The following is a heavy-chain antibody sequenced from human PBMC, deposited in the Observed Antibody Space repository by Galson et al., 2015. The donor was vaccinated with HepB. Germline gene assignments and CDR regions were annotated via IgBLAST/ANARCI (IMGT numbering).Heavy chain of an antibody. CDR3: ARPIGTVTTSRNYGMDV. CDR2: IDPCGSYT. Sequence: QSGAAAARPGESLRISCKGSGCSFTSDWISWVRQMPGKGLEGMGRIDPCGSYTNYNPSFQGHVTISADKSISTAYLQWSSLKAWDTAMYYCARPIGTVTTSRNYGMDVWGQGTTVTVSS. J-gene: IGHJ6*02. CDR1: GCSFTSDW. V-gene: IGHV5-10-1*01. D-gene: IGHD4-17*01.